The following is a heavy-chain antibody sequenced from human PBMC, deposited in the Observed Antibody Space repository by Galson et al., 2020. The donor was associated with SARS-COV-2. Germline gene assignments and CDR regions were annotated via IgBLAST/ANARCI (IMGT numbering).Heavy chain of an antibody. V-gene: IGHV3-33*01. D-gene: IGHD2-2*02. CDR2: IWYDGSNK. CDR1: GFTFSSYG. Sequence: GGSLRLSCAASGFTFSSYGMYWVRQAPGKGLEWVAVIWYDGSNKYYADSVKGRFTISRDNSKNTLYLQMNSLRAEDTAVYYCARGDCSSTSCYNQLYYYGMDVWGQGTTVTVSS. CDR3: ARGDCSSTSCYNQLYYYGMDV. J-gene: IGHJ6*02.